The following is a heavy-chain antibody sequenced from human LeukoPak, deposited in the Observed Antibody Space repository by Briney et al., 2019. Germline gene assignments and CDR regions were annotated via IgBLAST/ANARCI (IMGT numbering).Heavy chain of an antibody. V-gene: IGHV3-48*02. CDR2: ISSQYKII. CDR1: GFTFSSYA. J-gene: IGHJ4*02. D-gene: IGHD3-16*01. Sequence: GGSLRLSCAASGFTFSSYAMSWVRQAPGKGLEWISYISSQYKIITYADSVKGRFTISSDNGNNSLYLQMNSLRDEDTAVYYCARDYGYAFDYWGQGTLVTVSS. CDR3: ARDYGYAFDY.